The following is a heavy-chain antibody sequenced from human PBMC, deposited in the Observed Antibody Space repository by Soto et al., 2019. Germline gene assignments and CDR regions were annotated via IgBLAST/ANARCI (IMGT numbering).Heavy chain of an antibody. CDR1: GFTFSASG. CDR3: AKDNPSVHQ. J-gene: IGHJ4*02. Sequence: QVQLVESGGGVVQPGRSLRLSCAASGFTFSASGMHWVRQAPGKGLEWVAHIWYDGSNTYYADSVKGRFTISRDNSKDTLYLQMHNLRAEDTAVYYCAKDNPSVHQWGQGTLVTVSS. V-gene: IGHV3-33*06. CDR2: IWYDGSNT.